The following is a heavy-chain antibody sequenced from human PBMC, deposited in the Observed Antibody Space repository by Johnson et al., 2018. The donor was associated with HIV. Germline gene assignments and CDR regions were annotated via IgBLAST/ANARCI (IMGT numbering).Heavy chain of an antibody. V-gene: IGHV3-30*18. CDR1: GFTFSSYG. Sequence: VQLVESGGGVVQPGRSLRLSCAASGFTFSSYGMHWVRQAPGKGLEWAAVISYDGSNKYYADSVKGRFTISRDNSKNTLYLQMNSLRAEDTAVYYCAKFVGAGSYDDFDIWGQGTMVTVSS. CDR3: AKFVGAGSYDDFDI. CDR2: ISYDGSNK. J-gene: IGHJ3*02. D-gene: IGHD1-26*01.